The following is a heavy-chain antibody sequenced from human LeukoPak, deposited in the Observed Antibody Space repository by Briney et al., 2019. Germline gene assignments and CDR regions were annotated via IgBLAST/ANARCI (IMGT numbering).Heavy chain of an antibody. CDR2: IYPGDSET. Sequence: GESLKISCKSSGYSFSSYWIGWVRQLPGKGLEWMGIIYPGDSETRYSPSFQGQVTISADKSISTAYLQWSSLKASDTAMYYCARQATPWNWFDPWGQGTLVTVSS. J-gene: IGHJ5*02. CDR3: ARQATPWNWFDP. V-gene: IGHV5-51*01. CDR1: GYSFSSYW.